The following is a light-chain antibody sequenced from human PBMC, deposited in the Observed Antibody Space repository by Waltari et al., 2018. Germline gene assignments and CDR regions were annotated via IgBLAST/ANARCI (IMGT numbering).Light chain of an antibody. V-gene: IGLV1-44*01. J-gene: IGLJ3*02. CDR1: RANIGAEV. Sequence: QSVLTQPPSASGPPGQRVTISCPGSRANIGAEVVTWYQVPPGTAPSLLIYSTTQRPSGVPERFSGSKSGTSASLAISGLQSEDEADYYCATWDYSLDGQVFGGGTKLTVL. CDR2: STT. CDR3: ATWDYSLDGQV.